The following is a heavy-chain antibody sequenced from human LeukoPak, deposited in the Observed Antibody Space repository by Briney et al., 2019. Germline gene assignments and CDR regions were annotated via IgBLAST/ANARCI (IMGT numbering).Heavy chain of an antibody. CDR2: IIPIFGTA. Sequence: GSSVKVSCKASGGTFSSYAISWVRQAPGQGLEWMGGIIPIFGTANYAQKFQGRVTITADESTSTAYMELSSLRSEDTAVYYCARDSVDTVVVPAAINWFDPWGQGTLVTVSS. CDR1: GGTFSSYA. V-gene: IGHV1-69*01. D-gene: IGHD2-2*01. CDR3: ARDSVDTVVVPAAINWFDP. J-gene: IGHJ5*02.